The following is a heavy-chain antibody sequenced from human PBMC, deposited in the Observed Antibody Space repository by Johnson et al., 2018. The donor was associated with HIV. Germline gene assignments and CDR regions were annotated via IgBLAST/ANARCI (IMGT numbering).Heavy chain of an antibody. CDR3: ARGGSRTTIFGVDINLGSFDI. V-gene: IGHV3-13*01. Sequence: VQLVESGGGVVRPGGSLRLSCAASGFTFSNYDIHWVRQATGKGLEWVSTIGTAGDTYYVGSVKGRFTISRENAKNSLYLQMNSLRAGDTAVYYCARGGSRTTIFGVDINLGSFDIWGQGTRVTVSS. CDR2: IGTAGDT. CDR1: GFTFSNYD. J-gene: IGHJ3*02. D-gene: IGHD3-3*01.